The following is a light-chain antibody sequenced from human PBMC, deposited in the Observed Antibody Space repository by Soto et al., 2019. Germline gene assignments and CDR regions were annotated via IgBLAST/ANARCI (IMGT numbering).Light chain of an antibody. CDR3: QQYGSSPRT. CDR1: HTISSSY. V-gene: IGKV3-20*01. CDR2: GAS. Sequence: EIVLTQSPGTLSLSPGERATLSSRASHTISSSYLAWYQQKPGQAPRLIIYGASNRATGIPDRFSGSGSGTDFTLTISRLEPEDFAVYYCQQYGSSPRTLGQGTKVDI. J-gene: IGKJ1*01.